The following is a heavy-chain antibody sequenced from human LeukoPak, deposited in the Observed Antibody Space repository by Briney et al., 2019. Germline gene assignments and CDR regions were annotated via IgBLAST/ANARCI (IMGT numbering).Heavy chain of an antibody. V-gene: IGHV1-3*01. CDR3: ARRMGIDNWNGASAFDI. D-gene: IGHD1-20*01. J-gene: IGHJ3*02. CDR2: INAGNGNT. CDR1: GYTFTSYA. Sequence: VASVKVSCKASGYTFTSYAMHWVRQAPGQRLEWMGWINAGNGNTKYSQKFQGRVTMTRDTSISTAYMELSRLRSDDTAVYYCARRMGIDNWNGASAFDIWGQGTMVTVSS.